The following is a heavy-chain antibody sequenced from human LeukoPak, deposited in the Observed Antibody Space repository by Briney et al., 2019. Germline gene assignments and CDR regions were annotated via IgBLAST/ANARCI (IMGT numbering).Heavy chain of an antibody. CDR3: ARERSSWYYFDY. Sequence: SETLSLPCSVSGGSISIYYGSCIRHPGGEGLVCIGRIYTSGSTNYNPSLKSRVTMSVDTSKNQFSLKLSSVTAADTAVYYCARERSSWYYFDYWGQGTLVTVSS. V-gene: IGHV4-4*07. CDR2: IYTSGST. CDR1: GGSISIYY. J-gene: IGHJ4*02. D-gene: IGHD6-13*01.